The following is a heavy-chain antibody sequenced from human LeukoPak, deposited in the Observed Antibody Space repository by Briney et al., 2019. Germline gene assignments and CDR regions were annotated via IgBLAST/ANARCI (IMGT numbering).Heavy chain of an antibody. V-gene: IGHV3-23*01. CDR3: ARLVVVLPADWFDP. CDR1: GFTFSNSA. Sequence: PGESLTLSCVASGFTFSNSAMAWVRQPPGKGLEWVATIGTTINSTYYADSVKGRFIISRANSRNTLSLHMNSLRAEDTALYYCARLVVVLPADWFDPWGQGTLVTVSS. J-gene: IGHJ5*02. CDR2: IGTTINST. D-gene: IGHD2-2*01.